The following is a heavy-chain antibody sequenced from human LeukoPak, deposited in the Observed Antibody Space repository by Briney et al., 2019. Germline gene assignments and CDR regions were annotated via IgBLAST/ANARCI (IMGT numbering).Heavy chain of an antibody. CDR3: ARDEVYGELYY. J-gene: IGHJ4*02. CDR1: GESIGSYF. CDR2: ISASGTT. Sequence: SEALSLTCSVSGESIGSYFWSWIRQPAGKGLEWIGRISASGTTYYSPSLKSRVSMSVDKSKDQFSLNLTSMTAADTAIYYCARDEVYGELYYWGQGTLVTVSS. V-gene: IGHV4-4*07. D-gene: IGHD3-10*01.